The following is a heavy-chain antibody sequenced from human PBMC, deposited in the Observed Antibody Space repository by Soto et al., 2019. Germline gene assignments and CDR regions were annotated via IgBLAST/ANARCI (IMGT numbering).Heavy chain of an antibody. CDR2: IYYSGST. Sequence: SETLSLTCTVSGGSISSGGYYWSWIRQHPGKGLEWIGYIYYSGSTYYNPSLKSRVTISVDTSKNQFSLKLSSVTAADTAVYYCARDRGYCSGGSCSALYYFDYWGQGTLVTVSS. D-gene: IGHD2-15*01. J-gene: IGHJ4*02. CDR1: GGSISSGGYY. CDR3: ARDRGYCSGGSCSALYYFDY. V-gene: IGHV4-31*03.